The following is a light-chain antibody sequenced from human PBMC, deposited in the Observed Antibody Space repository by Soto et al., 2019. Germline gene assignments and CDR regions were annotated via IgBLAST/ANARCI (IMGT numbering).Light chain of an antibody. CDR1: SRDY. Sequence: QSVMTQPRSVSWSPGQSVTISCTGGSRDYVSLYQQYQGKAPKLIIYDVIRPPSGVPDLFSGSRSDNAASLTISGLQAEDEADYYRCSYGSXTYVVGQGTKVXV. CDR2: DVI. J-gene: IGLJ1*01. V-gene: IGLV2-11*01. CDR3: CSYGSXTYV.